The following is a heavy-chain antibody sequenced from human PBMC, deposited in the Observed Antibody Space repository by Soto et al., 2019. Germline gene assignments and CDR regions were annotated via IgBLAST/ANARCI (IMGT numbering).Heavy chain of an antibody. Sequence: GESLKISCKGSGYSFTSYWIGWVRQMPGKGLEWMGIIYPGDSDTRYSPSFQGQVTISADKSISTAYLQWSSLKASDTAMYYCATKTTAGITGMAFDYWGQGTRVTVSS. J-gene: IGHJ4*02. D-gene: IGHD1-20*01. V-gene: IGHV5-51*01. CDR3: ATKTTAGITGMAFDY. CDR2: IYPGDSDT. CDR1: GYSFTSYW.